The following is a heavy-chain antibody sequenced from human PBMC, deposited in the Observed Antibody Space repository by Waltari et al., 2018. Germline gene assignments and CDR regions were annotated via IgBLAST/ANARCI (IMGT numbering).Heavy chain of an antibody. CDR2: ISNDGKIE. CDR1: GFTLSHYA. Sequence: QVQLVESGGGVVQPGRSLRLSCAASGFTLSHYAMHWVRQAPGKGLEWLANISNDGKIEHYADSAKGRFTISRDNAKNMLYLQLNSLRPQDTAVYYCTRFPDDYSNSFDYWGQGTLITVSS. V-gene: IGHV3-30*03. D-gene: IGHD4-4*01. CDR3: TRFPDDYSNSFDY. J-gene: IGHJ4*02.